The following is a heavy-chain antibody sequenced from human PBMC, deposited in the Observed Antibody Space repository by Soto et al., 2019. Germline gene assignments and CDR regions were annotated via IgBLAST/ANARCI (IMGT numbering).Heavy chain of an antibody. Sequence: QVQLVESGGGVVQPGRSLRLSCAASGFTFSSSGMHWVRQAPGKGLEWVAIIWYDGSKKYYADSVKGRFTISRDNSKNTVYLQMNSLRAEDKAVYYCARAPFTIYDTSGYYDYWGQGTLVTVSS. CDR1: GFTFSSSG. CDR2: IWYDGSKK. V-gene: IGHV3-33*01. CDR3: ARAPFTIYDTSGYYDY. D-gene: IGHD3-22*01. J-gene: IGHJ4*02.